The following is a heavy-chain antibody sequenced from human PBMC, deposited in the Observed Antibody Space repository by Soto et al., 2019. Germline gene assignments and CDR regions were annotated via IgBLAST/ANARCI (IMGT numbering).Heavy chain of an antibody. V-gene: IGHV3-30-3*01. CDR3: AREMLGPAATVGYYYSGMDV. Sequence: QVQLVESGGGVVQPGRSLRLSCAASGFTFSSYAMHWVRQAPGKGLEWVAVISYDGSNKYYADSVKGRFTISRDNSKNTLYLQMNSLRAEDTAVYYCAREMLGPAATVGYYYSGMDVWGQGTTVTVSS. CDR1: GFTFSSYA. D-gene: IGHD2-2*01. J-gene: IGHJ6*02. CDR2: ISYDGSNK.